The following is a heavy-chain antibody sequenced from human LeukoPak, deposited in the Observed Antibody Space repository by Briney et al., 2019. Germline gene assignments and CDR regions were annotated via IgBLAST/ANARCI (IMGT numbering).Heavy chain of an antibody. J-gene: IGHJ4*02. V-gene: IGHV3-9*01. CDR2: ISWNSGSI. Sequence: GGSLRLSCAASGFTFDDYAMHWVRQAPGKGLEWVSGISWNSGSIGYADSVTGRFTISRDNAKNSLYLQMNSLRAEDTALYYCAKGDDYGDYLYYFDYWGQGTLVTVSS. D-gene: IGHD4-17*01. CDR3: AKGDDYGDYLYYFDY. CDR1: GFTFDDYA.